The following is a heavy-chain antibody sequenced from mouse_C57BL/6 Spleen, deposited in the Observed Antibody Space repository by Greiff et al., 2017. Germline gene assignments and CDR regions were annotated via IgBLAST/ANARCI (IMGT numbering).Heavy chain of an antibody. V-gene: IGHV1-82*01. CDR3: ARKTVVAPFAY. D-gene: IGHD1-1*01. J-gene: IGHJ3*01. Sequence: QVQLQQSGPELVKPGASVKISCKASGYAFSSSWMNWVKQRPGKGLEWIGRIYPGDGDTNYNEKFKGKATLTADKSSSTAYMQLSSLTSEDSAVYFCARKTVVAPFAYWGQGTLVTVSA. CDR1: GYAFSSSW. CDR2: IYPGDGDT.